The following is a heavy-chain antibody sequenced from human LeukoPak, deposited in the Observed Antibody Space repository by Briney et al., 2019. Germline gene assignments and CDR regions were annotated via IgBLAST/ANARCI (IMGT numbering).Heavy chain of an antibody. V-gene: IGHV3-64D*09. CDR3: VASPDIVAPFDY. Sequence: GGSLRLSCSASGFXFSSYSIHWVRQAPGKGLEYVSGISSNGGSKNYADSVKGRFTISRDNSKNTLYLQMSSLRPEDTAVYYCVASPDIVAPFDYWGQGTLVTVSS. CDR1: GFXFSSYS. CDR2: ISSNGGSK. D-gene: IGHD5-12*01. J-gene: IGHJ4*02.